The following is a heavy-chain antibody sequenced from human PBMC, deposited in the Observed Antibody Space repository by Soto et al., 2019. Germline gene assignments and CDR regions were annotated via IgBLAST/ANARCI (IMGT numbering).Heavy chain of an antibody. CDR1: GFTFSSYG. V-gene: IGHV3-30*18. CDR3: AKPGAVVIIGWFDP. D-gene: IGHD6-19*01. Sequence: LRLSCAASGFTFSSYGMHWVRQAPGKGLEWVAVISYDGSNKYYADSVKGRFTISRDNSKNTLYLQMNSLRAEHTAVYYCAKPGAVVIIGWFDPWGQGTLVTVSS. J-gene: IGHJ5*02. CDR2: ISYDGSNK.